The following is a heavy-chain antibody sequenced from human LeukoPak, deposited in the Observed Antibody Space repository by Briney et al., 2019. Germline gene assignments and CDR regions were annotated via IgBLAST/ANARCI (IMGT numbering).Heavy chain of an antibody. CDR3: AKDTRRWKTFSYDRSRLYYFDH. CDR1: GFTFSSYG. V-gene: IGHV3-30*02. J-gene: IGHJ4*02. Sequence: PGGSLRLSCAVSGFTFSSYGMQWVRQAPGKGVEGVAFIHYEGSYKYYADSLKSRLPITRDNSKHTLYLAMISLRAEHTAVYYCAKDTRRWKTFSYDRSRLYYFDHGGQGPLVPVAS. CDR2: IHYEGSYK. D-gene: IGHD3-22*01.